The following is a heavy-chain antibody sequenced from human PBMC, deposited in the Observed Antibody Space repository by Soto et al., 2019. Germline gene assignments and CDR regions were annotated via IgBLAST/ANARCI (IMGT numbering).Heavy chain of an antibody. J-gene: IGHJ1*01. D-gene: IGHD6-19*01. CDR2: IYYSGST. CDR3: ATVEQWLVYFRH. Sequence: QVQLQESGPGLVKPSQTLSLTCTVSGGAISSGGYYWSWIRRPPGKVLEWIGYIYYSGSTYYNPSLKSRVTTSVDTSNTHLSLKLSSVTAADTAVYCCATVEQWLVYFRHWGQGTLVTVAS. V-gene: IGHV4-31*03. CDR1: GGAISSGGYY.